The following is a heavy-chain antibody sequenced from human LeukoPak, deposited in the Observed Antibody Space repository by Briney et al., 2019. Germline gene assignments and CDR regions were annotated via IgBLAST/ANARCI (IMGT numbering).Heavy chain of an antibody. CDR3: VKHSAPVLAAARFDY. D-gene: IGHD2-2*01. CDR2: ISSSGSTI. J-gene: IGHJ4*02. Sequence: GSLRLSCAASGFTFSSYNMNWVRQAPGKGLEWVSYISSSGSTIYYADSVKGRFTISRDNSKNTLYLQMNSLRAEDTALYYCVKHSAPVLAAARFDYWGQGNLVTVSS. CDR1: GFTFSSYN. V-gene: IGHV3-48*01.